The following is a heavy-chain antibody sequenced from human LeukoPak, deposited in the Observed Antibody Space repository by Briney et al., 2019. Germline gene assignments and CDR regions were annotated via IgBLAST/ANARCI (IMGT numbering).Heavy chain of an antibody. V-gene: IGHV1-69*13. CDR1: GGTFISYA. CDR3: ASFHHQYRLLQRPFDY. Sequence: SVKVSCKASGGTFISYAISWVRQAPGQGLEWMGGIIPIFGTANYAQKFQGRVTITADESTSTAYMELSSLRSEDTAVYYCASFHHQYRLLQRPFDYWGQGTLVTVSS. J-gene: IGHJ4*02. CDR2: IIPIFGTA. D-gene: IGHD2-2*01.